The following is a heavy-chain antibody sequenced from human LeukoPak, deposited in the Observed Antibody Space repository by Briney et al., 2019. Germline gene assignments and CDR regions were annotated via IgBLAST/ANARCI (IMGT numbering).Heavy chain of an antibody. CDR3: AKDVRPAQNYFDY. CDR2: ISGSGGSA. Sequence: GGSLRLSCAASGFTFSSYAMSWVRQAPGKGLEWVSAISGSGGSAYYADSVKGRFTISRDNSKNTLYLQMNSLRAEDTAVYYCAKDVRPAQNYFDYWGQGTLVTVSS. V-gene: IGHV3-23*01. CDR1: GFTFSSYA. J-gene: IGHJ4*02.